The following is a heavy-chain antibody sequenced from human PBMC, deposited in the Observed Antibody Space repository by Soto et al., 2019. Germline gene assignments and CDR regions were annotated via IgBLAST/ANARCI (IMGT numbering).Heavy chain of an antibody. J-gene: IGHJ4*02. CDR2: ISTSGGST. CDR3: AKDAPYYYGSGAYAGLVYNLDY. Sequence: GGSLRLSCASSGFTFISYAMSWVRQAPGKGLEWVSTISTSGGSTYYADSVKGRFTISRDNSKNTLYLQMNSLRGEDTAVYYCAKDAPYYYGSGAYAGLVYNLDYWGQGAPVTVSS. D-gene: IGHD3-10*01. V-gene: IGHV3-23*01. CDR1: GFTFISYA.